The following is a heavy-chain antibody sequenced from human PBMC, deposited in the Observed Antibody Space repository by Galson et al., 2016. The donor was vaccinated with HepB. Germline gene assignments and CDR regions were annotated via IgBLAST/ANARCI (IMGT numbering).Heavy chain of an antibody. D-gene: IGHD3-3*01. CDR3: ARGSRFFVLDV. V-gene: IGHV4-31*03. CDR1: GGSSSSGGYY. J-gene: IGHJ6*02. CDR2: IFYSGNT. Sequence: TLSLTCTVSGGSSSSGGYYWSWIRQHPGKGLEWIGYIFYSGNTHYNPSLKSRVTISEDTSKYQFSLRLSSVTAADTAVYYCARGSRFFVLDVWGQGTTVTVSS.